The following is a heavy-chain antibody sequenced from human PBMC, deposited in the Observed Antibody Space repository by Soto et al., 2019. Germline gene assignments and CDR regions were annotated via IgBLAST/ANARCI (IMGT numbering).Heavy chain of an antibody. CDR3: ARKVGPAAMERGITIDY. CDR2: ISAYNGNT. J-gene: IGHJ4*02. D-gene: IGHD2-2*01. V-gene: IGHV1-18*01. Sequence: ASVKVSCKASGYTFTSYGISWVRQAPGQGLDWMGWISAYNGNTNYAQKLQGRVTMTTDTSTSTAYMELRSLRSDDTAVYYCARKVGPAAMERGITIDYWGQGTLVTVSS. CDR1: GYTFTSYG.